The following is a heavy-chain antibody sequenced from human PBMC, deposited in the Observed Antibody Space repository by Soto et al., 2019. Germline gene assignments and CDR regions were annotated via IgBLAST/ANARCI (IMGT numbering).Heavy chain of an antibody. J-gene: IGHJ6*02. CDR2: IYSGGST. CDR3: ARGGTVYRYYYGMDV. CDR1: GFTVSSNY. V-gene: IGHV3-53*02. Sequence: EVQLVETGGGLIQPGGSLGLSCAPSGFTVSSNYMSWFRQAPGRGLEWVSVIYSGGSTSYADSVKGRFTISRDNSKNTLYLQMNSLRAEDTAVYYCARGGTVYRYYYGMDVWGQGTTVTVSS. D-gene: IGHD1-1*01.